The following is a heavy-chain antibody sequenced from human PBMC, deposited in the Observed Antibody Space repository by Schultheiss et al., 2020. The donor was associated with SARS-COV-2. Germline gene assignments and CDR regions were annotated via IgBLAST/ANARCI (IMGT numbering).Heavy chain of an antibody. V-gene: IGHV4-4*07. J-gene: IGHJ5*01. CDR1: GGSINSYH. Sequence: SQTLSLTCTVSGGSINSYHWSWIRQPAGKGLEWIGGIFTSGSTNNNPSLKSRVTVSVDTSKNQFSLKLSSVTAADTAVYYCARDLRAEVVTAFDFWGQGTLVTVSS. CDR3: ARDLRAEVVTAFDF. CDR2: IFTSGST. D-gene: IGHD2-21*02.